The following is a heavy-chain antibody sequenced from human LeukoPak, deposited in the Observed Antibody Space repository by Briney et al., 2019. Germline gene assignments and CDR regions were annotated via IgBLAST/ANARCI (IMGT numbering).Heavy chain of an antibody. CDR3: ARDTPRSRYDFWSGYYGHYYYGMDV. V-gene: IGHV1-2*02. D-gene: IGHD3-3*01. CDR1: GYAFTGYY. Sequence: ASVKVSCKASGYAFTGYYMHWVRQAPGQGLEWMGWINPNSGGTNYAQKFQGRVTMTRDTSISTAYMELSRLRSDDTAVYYCARDTPRSRYDFWSGYYGHYYYGMDVWGQGTTVTVSS. J-gene: IGHJ6*02. CDR2: INPNSGGT.